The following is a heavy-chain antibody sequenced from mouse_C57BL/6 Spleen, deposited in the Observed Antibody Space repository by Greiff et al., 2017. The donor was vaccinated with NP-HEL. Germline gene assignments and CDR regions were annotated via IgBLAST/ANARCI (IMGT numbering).Heavy chain of an antibody. CDR2: IYPGSGST. CDR1: GYTFTSYW. Sequence: QVQLQHPGAELVKPGASVKMSCKASGYTFTSYWITWVKQRPGQGLEWIGDIYPGSGSTNYNEKFKSKATLTVDTSSSTAYMQLSSLTSEDSAVYYCARAYYGSSYWFAYWGQGTLVTVSA. CDR3: ARAYYGSSYWFAY. V-gene: IGHV1-55*01. J-gene: IGHJ3*01. D-gene: IGHD1-1*01.